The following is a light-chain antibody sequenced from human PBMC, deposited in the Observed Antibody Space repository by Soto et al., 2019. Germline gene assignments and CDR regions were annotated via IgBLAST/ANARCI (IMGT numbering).Light chain of an antibody. V-gene: IGKV3-11*01. Sequence: EIVLTQSPATLSLSPGERATLSCRASQSVSSYLAWYQQKPGQAPRLLIYDASNRATGIPARFSGSGSGTDFTLTISSLEPEDFGVDYCQQRSNWPPYTFGQGTKLEIK. CDR1: QSVSSY. J-gene: IGKJ2*01. CDR3: QQRSNWPPYT. CDR2: DAS.